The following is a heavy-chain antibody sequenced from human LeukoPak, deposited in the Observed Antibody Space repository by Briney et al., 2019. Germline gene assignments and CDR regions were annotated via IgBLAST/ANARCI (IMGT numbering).Heavy chain of an antibody. D-gene: IGHD3-10*01. V-gene: IGHV4-59*01. CDR3: AGNSPSGELYNGFDP. Sequence: SETLSLTCTVSGGSISSFFWSWLRQPPGKALEWIGYIYYSGRTSYNPSLKSRVSISVDTSKNQFSLKLNSVTAADTAVYYCAGNSPSGELYNGFDPWGQGTLFTVSS. J-gene: IGHJ5*02. CDR1: GGSISSFF. CDR2: IYYSGRT.